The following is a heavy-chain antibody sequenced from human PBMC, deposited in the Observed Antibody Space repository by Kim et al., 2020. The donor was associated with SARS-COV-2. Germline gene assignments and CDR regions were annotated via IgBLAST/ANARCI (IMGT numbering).Heavy chain of an antibody. J-gene: IGHJ4*02. Sequence: TNYAQKFQGRVTMTRDTSISTAYMELSRLRSDDTAVYYCARDLTSSGFDYWGQGTLVTVSS. CDR2: T. V-gene: IGHV1-2*02. D-gene: IGHD2-2*01. CDR3: ARDLTSSGFDY.